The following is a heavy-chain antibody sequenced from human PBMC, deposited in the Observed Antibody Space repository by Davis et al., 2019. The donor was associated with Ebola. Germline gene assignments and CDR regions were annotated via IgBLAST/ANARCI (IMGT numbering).Heavy chain of an antibody. CDR3: ARGGRDGYKYYYYYYGMDV. Sequence: SCPVPGGSISSYYWSWLRQPPGKGLEWTGYIYYSGSTNYNPSLKSRVTISVDTSKNQFSLKLSSVTAADTAVYYCARGGRDGYKYYYYYYGMDVWGQGTTVTVSS. V-gene: IGHV4-59*01. CDR1: GGSISSYY. D-gene: IGHD5-24*01. J-gene: IGHJ6*02. CDR2: IYYSGST.